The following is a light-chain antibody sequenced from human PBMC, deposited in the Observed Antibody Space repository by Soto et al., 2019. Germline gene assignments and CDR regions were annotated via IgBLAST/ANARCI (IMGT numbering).Light chain of an antibody. Sequence: QSALTQPASVSGSPGQSITISCTGTSSDVGGYNYVSWYQQHPGKAPKLIIYDVSNRPSGVSTRFSGSKSGNTASLTISGLQAEDEADYYCSSYTSSDTLLFGGGTKLTVL. CDR2: DVS. J-gene: IGLJ2*01. V-gene: IGLV2-14*01. CDR3: SSYTSSDTLL. CDR1: SSDVGGYNY.